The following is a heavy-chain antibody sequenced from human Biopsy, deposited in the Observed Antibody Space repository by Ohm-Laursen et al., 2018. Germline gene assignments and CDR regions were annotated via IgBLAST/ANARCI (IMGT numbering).Heavy chain of an antibody. CDR1: GGSISSYQ. Sequence: GTLSLTCTVSGGSISSYQWTWIRQPPGKGLEWIGYLYNTGGTNYNPSLKSRVTISVDTSKNQFSLRLNSVTAADTAVYYCARGEYYGGNKAFDIWGQGTKVTVSP. CDR2: LYNTGGT. J-gene: IGHJ3*02. V-gene: IGHV4-59*01. CDR3: ARGEYYGGNKAFDI. D-gene: IGHD4-23*01.